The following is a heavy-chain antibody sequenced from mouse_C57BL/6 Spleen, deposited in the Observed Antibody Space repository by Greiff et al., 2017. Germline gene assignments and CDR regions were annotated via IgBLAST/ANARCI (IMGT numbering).Heavy chain of an antibody. J-gene: IGHJ4*01. Sequence: QVQLQQSGPELVKPGASVKISCKASGYAFSSSWMNWVKQRPGKGLEWIGRIYPGDGDTNYNGKFKGKATLTADKSSSTAYMQLSRLTSEDSAVYICSRGVAYAMDYWGQGTLVTVSS. CDR3: SRGVAYAMDY. V-gene: IGHV1-82*01. CDR1: GYAFSSSW. CDR2: IYPGDGDT.